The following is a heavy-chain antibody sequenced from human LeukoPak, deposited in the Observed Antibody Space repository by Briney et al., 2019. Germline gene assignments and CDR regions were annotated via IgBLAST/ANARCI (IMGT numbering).Heavy chain of an antibody. CDR2: ISSSGSTI. J-gene: IGHJ4*02. V-gene: IGHV3-48*03. Sequence: GGSLRLSCAASGFTFSSYEMNWVPQAPGKGLEWVSYISSSGSTIYYADSVKGRFTISRDNAKNSLYLQMNSLRAEDTAVYYCARDLGVVVMGDYWGQGTLVTVSS. CDR3: ARDLGVVVMGDY. D-gene: IGHD2/OR15-2a*01. CDR1: GFTFSSYE.